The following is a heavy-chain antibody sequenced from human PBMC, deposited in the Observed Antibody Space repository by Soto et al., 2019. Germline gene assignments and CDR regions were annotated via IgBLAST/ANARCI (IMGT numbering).Heavy chain of an antibody. V-gene: IGHV4-59*01. Sequence: QVQLQESGPGLVKPSETLSLTCTVSGGSISSYYWSWIRQPPGKGLEWIGYIYYSGSTNYNPSLKSRVTISVDTSKNQFSLKLSSVTAADTAVYYCARSYRRYCSGGSCYSYYSDYMDVWGKGTTVTVSS. J-gene: IGHJ6*03. CDR2: IYYSGST. CDR1: GGSISSYY. D-gene: IGHD2-15*01. CDR3: ARSYRRYCSGGSCYSYYSDYMDV.